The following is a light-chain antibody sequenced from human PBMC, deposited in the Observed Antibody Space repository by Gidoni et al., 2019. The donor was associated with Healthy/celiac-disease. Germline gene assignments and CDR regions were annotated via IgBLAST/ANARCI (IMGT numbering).Light chain of an antibody. CDR2: KAS. J-gene: IGKJ2*01. CDR3: QQYNSYPYT. V-gene: IGKV1-5*03. Sequence: DIQITQSPSTLSASVGDRVTITCRASQSISSWLAWYQQKPGKAPKLLIYKASSLESGVPSRFSGSGSGTEFTLTISSLQNDEFANYYCQQYNSYPYTLGQGTKLEIK. CDR1: QSISSW.